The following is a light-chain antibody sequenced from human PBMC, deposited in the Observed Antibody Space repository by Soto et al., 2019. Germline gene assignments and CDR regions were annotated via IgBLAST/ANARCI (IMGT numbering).Light chain of an antibody. Sequence: QSVLTQPPSVSGAPGQRVTISCTGSSSNIGAGYDVHWYQQLPGTAPKLLIYGNSNRPSGVPDRFSGSKSGTSASLAITGLQAEDEAYYYCQSYDSSRSGVVFGGGTKVTVL. V-gene: IGLV1-40*01. CDR1: SSNIGAGYD. J-gene: IGLJ2*01. CDR3: QSYDSSRSGVV. CDR2: GNS.